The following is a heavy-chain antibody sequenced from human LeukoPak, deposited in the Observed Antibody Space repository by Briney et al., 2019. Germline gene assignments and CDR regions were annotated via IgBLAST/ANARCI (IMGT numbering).Heavy chain of an antibody. D-gene: IGHD5-12*01. V-gene: IGHV1-18*01. CDR3: AIEVATGPLGY. J-gene: IGHJ4*02. Sequence: ASVKVSCKASGYTFTSYGISWVRQAPGQGLEWMGWICAYNGNTNYAQKLQGRVTMTTDTSTSTAYMELRSLRSDDTAVYYCAIEVATGPLGYWGQGTLVTVSS. CDR1: GYTFTSYG. CDR2: ICAYNGNT.